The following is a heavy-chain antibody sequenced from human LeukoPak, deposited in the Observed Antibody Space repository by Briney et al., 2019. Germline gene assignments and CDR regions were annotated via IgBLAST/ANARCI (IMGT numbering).Heavy chain of an antibody. V-gene: IGHV1-46*01. CDR3: ARVAWQVFDV. Sequence: EASVKVSCKASGFSFTSHFMHWVRQAPGQGLEWMGVINPSDGGTSYAQKFQGRVTMTRDTSTSAVYMELSSLRSEDTAVYYCARVAWQVFDVWGQGTMVTVSS. CDR2: INPSDGGT. J-gene: IGHJ3*01. D-gene: IGHD5-12*01. CDR1: GFSFTSHF.